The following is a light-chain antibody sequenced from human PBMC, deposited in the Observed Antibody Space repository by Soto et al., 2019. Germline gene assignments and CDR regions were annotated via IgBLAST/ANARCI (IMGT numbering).Light chain of an antibody. Sequence: EIVMTQSPATLSVSPGERATLSCSASQSVSSNLAWYQQKPGQAPRLLIYGASIRATGIPARFSGSGSGTEFTLNISSLQSEDVAVYYFQQYNNWPRTFGQRTKVEIK. CDR1: QSVSSN. CDR2: GAS. J-gene: IGKJ1*01. V-gene: IGKV3-15*01. CDR3: QQYNNWPRT.